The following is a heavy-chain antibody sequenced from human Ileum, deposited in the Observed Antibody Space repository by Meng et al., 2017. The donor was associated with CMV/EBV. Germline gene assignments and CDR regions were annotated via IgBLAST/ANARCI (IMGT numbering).Heavy chain of an antibody. CDR1: GGSFSGYH. Sequence: QGKLHQWGPGLLKPSEPLSLTCGVYGGSFSGYHWSWIRQPPGKGLEWIGEINHSGGSNYNPSLKSRVTISLDTSKTQFSLKLNSVTAADTAVYYCATGTSQAWELLHSWGQGILVTVSS. CDR3: ATGTSQAWELLHS. D-gene: IGHD1-26*01. V-gene: IGHV4-34*01. J-gene: IGHJ4*02. CDR2: INHSGGS.